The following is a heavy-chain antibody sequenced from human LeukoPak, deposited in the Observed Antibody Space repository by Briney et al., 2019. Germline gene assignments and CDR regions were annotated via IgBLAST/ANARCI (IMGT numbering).Heavy chain of an antibody. Sequence: ASVKVSCKASGYTFTGYYMHWVRQAPGQGLERMGWIDPNSGGTNYAQIFQGRVTMTRDTSISTAYMELNSLRAEDTAVYYCARDYLGSQLLNAFDIWGQGTMVTVSS. D-gene: IGHD2-2*01. V-gene: IGHV1-2*02. CDR2: IDPNSGGT. CDR3: ARDYLGSQLLNAFDI. CDR1: GYTFTGYY. J-gene: IGHJ3*02.